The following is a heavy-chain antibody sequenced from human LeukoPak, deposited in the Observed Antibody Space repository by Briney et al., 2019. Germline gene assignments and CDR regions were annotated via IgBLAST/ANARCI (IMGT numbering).Heavy chain of an antibody. J-gene: IGHJ5*02. V-gene: IGHV3-21*01. Sequence: GGSLRLSCVASGFTFSSYNMNWVRQAPGKGLEWVSSISSSSIYIYYADSVKGRFTISRDNSKNTLYLQMNSLRAEDTAVYYCAKGVVTPSNWFDPWGQGTLVTVSS. CDR1: GFTFSSYN. CDR2: ISSSSIYI. D-gene: IGHD4-23*01. CDR3: AKGVVTPSNWFDP.